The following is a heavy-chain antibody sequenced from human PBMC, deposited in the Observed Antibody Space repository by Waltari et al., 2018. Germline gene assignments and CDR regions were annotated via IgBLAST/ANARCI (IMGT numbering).Heavy chain of an antibody. CDR2: IYYSGST. CDR1: GGSISSSSYY. CDR3: ARDQGSSWVYYYYYGMDV. Sequence: QLQLQESGPGLVTPSETLSLTCTVSGGSISSSSYYWGWIRQPHGKGLEWIGSIYYSGSTYYNPSLKSRVTISVDTSKNQFSLKLSSVTAADTAVYYCARDQGSSWVYYYYYGMDVWGQGTTVTVSS. V-gene: IGHV4-39*07. J-gene: IGHJ6*02. D-gene: IGHD6-13*01.